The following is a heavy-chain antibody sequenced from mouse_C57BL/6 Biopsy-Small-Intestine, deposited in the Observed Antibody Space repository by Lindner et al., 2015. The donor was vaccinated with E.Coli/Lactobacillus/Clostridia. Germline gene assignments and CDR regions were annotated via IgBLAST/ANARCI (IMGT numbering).Heavy chain of an antibody. Sequence: VQLQESGAELARHGASVKMSCKASGYTFTSYTMHWVKQRPGQGLEWIGYINPSSGYTKYNQKFKDKATLTADKSSSTAYMQLSSLTSEDSAVYYCARSGDYYAMDYWGQGTSVTVSS. CDR1: GYTFTSYT. CDR3: ARSGDYYAMDY. D-gene: IGHD3-1*01. CDR2: INPSSGYT. J-gene: IGHJ4*01. V-gene: IGHV1-4*01.